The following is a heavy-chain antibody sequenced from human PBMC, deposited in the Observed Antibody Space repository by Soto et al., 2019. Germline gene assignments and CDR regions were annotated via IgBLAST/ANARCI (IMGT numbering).Heavy chain of an antibody. CDR1: GFTFSDYY. V-gene: IGHV3-11*03. D-gene: IGHD3-10*01. Sequence: GGSLRLSCAASGFTFSDYYMSWIRQAPGKGLEWVSYISSSSSYTNYADSVKGRFTISRDNAKNSLYLQMNSLRAEDTAVYYCARRQEGITMVRGVIINSSWFDPWGQGTLVTVSS. CDR3: ARRQEGITMVRGVIINSSWFDP. CDR2: ISSSSSYT. J-gene: IGHJ5*02.